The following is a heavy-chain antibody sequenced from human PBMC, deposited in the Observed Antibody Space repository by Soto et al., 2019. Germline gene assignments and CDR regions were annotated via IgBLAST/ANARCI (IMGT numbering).Heavy chain of an antibody. J-gene: IGHJ4*02. V-gene: IGHV1-69*01. CDR2: IIPIFGTA. D-gene: IGHD5-12*01. CDR1: GGTFSSYA. Sequence: QVQLVQSGAEVKKPGSSVKVSCKASGGTFSSYAISWVRQAPGQGLEGMGGIIPIFGTANYAQKFQGRVTITADESTSTAYMELSSLRSEDTAVYYCARERKGGYDWRGGEFDYWGQGTLVTVSS. CDR3: ARERKGGYDWRGGEFDY.